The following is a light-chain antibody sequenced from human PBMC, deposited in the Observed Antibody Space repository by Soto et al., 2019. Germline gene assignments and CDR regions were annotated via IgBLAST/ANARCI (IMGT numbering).Light chain of an antibody. V-gene: IGKV1-33*01. CDR2: DAS. CDR3: QQYRNLPLT. Sequence: DIQMTQSPSSLSASVGDRVTITCQASQDISNYLNWYQQKPGKAPKLLIYDASNLETGVPSRFSGGGFGTDFTFTISSLQPEDIATYYCQQYRNLPLTFGGGTKVQIK. J-gene: IGKJ4*01. CDR1: QDISNY.